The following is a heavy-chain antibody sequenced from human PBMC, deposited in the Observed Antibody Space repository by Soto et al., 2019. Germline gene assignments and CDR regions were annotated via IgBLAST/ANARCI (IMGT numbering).Heavy chain of an antibody. V-gene: IGHV1-69*04. CDR3: ARDYGYYDSSSDAFDI. CDR1: GGTFSSYT. CDR2: IIPILGIA. D-gene: IGHD3-22*01. J-gene: IGHJ3*02. Sequence: GASVKVSCKASGGTFSSYTISWVRQAPGQGLEWMGRIIPILGIANYAQKFQGRVTITADKSTSTAYMELSSLRSEDTAVYYCARDYGYYDSSSDAFDIWGQGTMVTVSS.